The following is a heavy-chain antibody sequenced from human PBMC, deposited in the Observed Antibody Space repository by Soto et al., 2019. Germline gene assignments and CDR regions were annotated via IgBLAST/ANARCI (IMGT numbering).Heavy chain of an antibody. CDR3: ARAPKLSGSSQTRPDF. CDR2: ISQSGNT. J-gene: IGHJ4*02. Sequence: PSETLSLTCSIYSGSFSGYYCSWIRQPPWKGLEWIGEISQSGNTNYSPSLKSRVSISIDTSKKQFSLNLASVSAADTAVYYCARAPKLSGSSQTRPDFWGEGNLVTVSS. V-gene: IGHV4-34*01. CDR1: SGSFSGYY. D-gene: IGHD6-6*01.